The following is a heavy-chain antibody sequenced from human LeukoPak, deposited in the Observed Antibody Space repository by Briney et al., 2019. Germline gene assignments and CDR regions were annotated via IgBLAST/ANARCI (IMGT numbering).Heavy chain of an antibody. J-gene: IGHJ6*02. Sequence: GASVKVYCKASGYTFTSYGISWVRQAPGQGLEWMGWISAYNGNTNYAQKLQGRVTMTTDTSTSTAYMELRSLRSDDTAVYYCARDGYCSGGSCYVGGMDVWGQGTTVTVSS. D-gene: IGHD2-15*01. CDR1: GYTFTSYG. CDR2: ISAYNGNT. V-gene: IGHV1-18*01. CDR3: ARDGYCSGGSCYVGGMDV.